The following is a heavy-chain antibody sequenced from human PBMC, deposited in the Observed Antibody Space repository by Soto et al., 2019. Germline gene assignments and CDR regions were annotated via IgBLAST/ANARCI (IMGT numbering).Heavy chain of an antibody. V-gene: IGHV5-51*01. J-gene: IGHJ4*02. Sequence: GESLKISCKGSGYSFTSYWIGWVRQMPGKGLEWMGIIYPGDSDTRYSPSFQGQVTISADKSISTAYLQWSSLKASDTAMYYCARRGGGTTMVRGTPLRFDDWGQGTLVTVSS. D-gene: IGHD3-10*01. CDR2: IYPGDSDT. CDR1: GYSFTSYW. CDR3: ARRGGGTTMVRGTPLRFDD.